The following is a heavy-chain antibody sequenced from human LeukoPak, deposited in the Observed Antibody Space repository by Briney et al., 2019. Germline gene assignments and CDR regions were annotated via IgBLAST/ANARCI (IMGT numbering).Heavy chain of an antibody. CDR3: STTYYYDSSEGY. CDR1: GFTFSSYS. J-gene: IGHJ4*02. Sequence: GGSLRLSCAASGFTFSSYSMNWVRQAPGKGLEWVGRIKSKTDGGTTDYAAPVKGRFTISRDDSKNTLYLQMNSLKTEDTAVYYCSTTYYYDSSEGYWGQGTLVTVSS. V-gene: IGHV3-15*07. D-gene: IGHD3-22*01. CDR2: IKSKTDGGTT.